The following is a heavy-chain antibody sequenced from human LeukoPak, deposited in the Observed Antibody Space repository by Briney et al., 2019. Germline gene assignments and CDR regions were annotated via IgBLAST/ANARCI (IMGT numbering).Heavy chain of an antibody. CDR1: GVSISSGSCY. Sequence: PSQTLSLTCTVSGVSISSGSCYWSWIRQPAGKGLEWIGRIYTSGSTNYNPSLKSRVTISVDTSKNQFSLKLRSVTAADTAVYYCARGFRGDNFDYWGQGTLVTVSS. V-gene: IGHV4-61*02. J-gene: IGHJ4*02. D-gene: IGHD7-27*01. CDR2: IYTSGST. CDR3: ARGFRGDNFDY.